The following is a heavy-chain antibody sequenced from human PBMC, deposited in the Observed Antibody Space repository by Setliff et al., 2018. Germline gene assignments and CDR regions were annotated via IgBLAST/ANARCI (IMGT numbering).Heavy chain of an antibody. CDR2: FYNSGNT. Sequence: TSETLSLTCTVSGGSISSGTYYWSWIRQHPGKGLEWIGYFYNSGNTYYNPSLKSRFTISFDTPKNQFSLKLSSVTAADTAVYYCARVQRYKGAFDIWGQGTLVTVS. D-gene: IGHD3-9*01. CDR3: ARVQRYKGAFDI. V-gene: IGHV4-31*03. J-gene: IGHJ3*02. CDR1: GGSISSGTYY.